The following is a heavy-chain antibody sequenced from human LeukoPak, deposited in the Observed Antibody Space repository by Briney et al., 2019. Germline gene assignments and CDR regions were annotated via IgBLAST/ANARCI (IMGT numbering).Heavy chain of an antibody. Sequence: GGSLRLSCVVSGFTFSTYAMSWVRQAPGQGLDWVSAISDSGVTAYYADSVKGRFTISRDNSKSTLYLQMNSLRAEDTAVYYCANLNAPYWGNFDYWGQGTLVTVSS. V-gene: IGHV3-23*01. J-gene: IGHJ4*02. D-gene: IGHD3-16*01. CDR2: ISDSGVTA. CDR3: ANLNAPYWGNFDY. CDR1: GFTFSTYA.